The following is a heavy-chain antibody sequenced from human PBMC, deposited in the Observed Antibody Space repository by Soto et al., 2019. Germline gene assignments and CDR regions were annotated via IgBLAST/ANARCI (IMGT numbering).Heavy chain of an antibody. J-gene: IGHJ6*02. CDR1: GGSISSGGYY. D-gene: IGHD3-10*01. Sequence: QVQLQESGPGLVKPSQTLSLTCTVSGGSISSGGYYWSWIRQHPGKGLEWIGYIYYSGSTYYNPSLKSRVTISVDTSKNQFSLKLSSVTAADTAVYYCARDRGMVRGVTFDYYGMDVWGQGTTVTVSS. CDR2: IYYSGST. V-gene: IGHV4-31*03. CDR3: ARDRGMVRGVTFDYYGMDV.